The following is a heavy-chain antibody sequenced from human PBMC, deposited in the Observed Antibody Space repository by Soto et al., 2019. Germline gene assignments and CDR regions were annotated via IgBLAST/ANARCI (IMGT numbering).Heavy chain of an antibody. Sequence: GGSLRLSCAASGFTFSSYAMSWVRQAPGKGLGWVSAISGSGGSTYYADSVKGRFTISRDNSKNTLYLQMNSLRAEDTAVYYCAKDRYSSGWYGYFQHWGQGTLVTVSS. CDR1: GFTFSSYA. V-gene: IGHV3-23*01. CDR3: AKDRYSSGWYGYFQH. CDR2: ISGSGGST. D-gene: IGHD6-19*01. J-gene: IGHJ1*01.